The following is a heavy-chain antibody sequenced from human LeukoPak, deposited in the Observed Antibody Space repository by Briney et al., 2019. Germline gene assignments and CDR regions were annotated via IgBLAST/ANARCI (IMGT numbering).Heavy chain of an antibody. CDR1: GYNFNREW. J-gene: IGHJ4*02. V-gene: IGHV5-51*01. CDR2: IYPDDSDT. CDR3: ARMNGVIYLYYFDY. D-gene: IGHD3-16*01. Sequence: GESLKISCKASGYNFNREWIGWVRQMPGKGVEWMGIIYPDDSDTRYNPSFQGQVAISVDKSITTAFLQWRSLEASDSAMYYCARMNGVIYLYYFDYWAQGTLVTVST.